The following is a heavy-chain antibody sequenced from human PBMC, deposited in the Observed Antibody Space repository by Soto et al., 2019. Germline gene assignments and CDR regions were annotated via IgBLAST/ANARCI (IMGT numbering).Heavy chain of an antibody. V-gene: IGHV1-8*01. CDR2: MNPNSGNT. CDR1: GYTFTSYD. CDR3: ARGPGSWYSYYMDV. J-gene: IGHJ6*03. Sequence: QVRLVQSGAEVKKPGASMKVSCKASGYTFTSYDINWVRQATGQGLEWMGWMNPNSGNTGYAQKFQGRVTMTRNTSISTAYMELSSLRSEDTAVYYCARGPGSWYSYYMDVWGKGTTVTVSS. D-gene: IGHD6-13*01.